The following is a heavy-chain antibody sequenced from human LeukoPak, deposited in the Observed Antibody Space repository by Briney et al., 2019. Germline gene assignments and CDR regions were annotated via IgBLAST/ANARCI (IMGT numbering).Heavy chain of an antibody. CDR3: ASLTTVTQGNFDY. CDR1: GGSISRSNW. CDR2: IHHVGST. D-gene: IGHD4-17*01. Sequence: PSGTLSLTCGVSGGSISRSNWWSWVRQPPGKGLEWIGEIHHVGSTNYNPSLKSRVSISVDKSKNQFSLKVSSVTAADTAVYYCASLTTVTQGNFDYWGQGTLVTVSS. J-gene: IGHJ4*02. V-gene: IGHV4-4*02.